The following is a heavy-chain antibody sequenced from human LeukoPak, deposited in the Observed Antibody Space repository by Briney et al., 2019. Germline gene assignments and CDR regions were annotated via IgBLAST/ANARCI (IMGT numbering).Heavy chain of an antibody. Sequence: GASVKVSCKASGYTFTSYGISWVRQAPGQGLEWMGWISAYNGNTNYAQKLQGRVTMTTDTSTSTAYMELRSLRSDDTAFYYCARGSPSAWDYADLAFDYWGQGTLVTVSS. CDR3: ARGSPSAWDYADLAFDY. J-gene: IGHJ4*02. CDR1: GYTFTSYG. CDR2: ISAYNGNT. D-gene: IGHD4-17*01. V-gene: IGHV1-18*01.